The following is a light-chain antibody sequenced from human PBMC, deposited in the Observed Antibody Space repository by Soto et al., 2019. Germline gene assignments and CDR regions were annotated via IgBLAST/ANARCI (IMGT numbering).Light chain of an antibody. CDR2: GSS. V-gene: IGKV3-15*01. Sequence: EIVMTQSPATLPVSPVEGVTLSCRASESVRSKVAWYQQKPGQAPRLLISGSSTRATGIPDRFRGSGSGTEYTLTISSLQSEDFAVYYCQQYNSWPPITFGQGTRLEIK. CDR3: QQYNSWPPIT. J-gene: IGKJ5*01. CDR1: ESVRSK.